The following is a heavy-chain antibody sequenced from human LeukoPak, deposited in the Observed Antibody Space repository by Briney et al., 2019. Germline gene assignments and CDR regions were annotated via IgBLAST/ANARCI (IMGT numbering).Heavy chain of an antibody. CDR3: ARGKQWLLYPFFDN. J-gene: IGHJ4*02. Sequence: GGSLRLSCAASGFSFTTYAMHWLRQIPGKGLEWVAVISFDGRNKYYEDSVNGRFTVSRDNSKNTLYLQTNSLRGDDTGVYYCARGKQWLLYPFFDNWGPGILVTVS. CDR1: GFSFTTYA. CDR2: ISFDGRNK. D-gene: IGHD6-19*01. V-gene: IGHV3-30*04.